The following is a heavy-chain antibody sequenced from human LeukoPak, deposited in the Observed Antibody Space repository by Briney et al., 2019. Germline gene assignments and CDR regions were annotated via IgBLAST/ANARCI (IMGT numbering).Heavy chain of an antibody. Sequence: GGSLGLSCAASGFTFSRYSMNWFRQAPGRGLEWVSYISSSGSAIHYADSVKGRFTISRDNAKNSLYLQMNNLRTEDTAVYYCARDDKWGFDYWGQGTLVTVSS. CDR3: ARDDKWGFDY. CDR1: GFTFSRYS. D-gene: IGHD1-26*01. J-gene: IGHJ4*02. CDR2: ISSSGSAI. V-gene: IGHV3-48*04.